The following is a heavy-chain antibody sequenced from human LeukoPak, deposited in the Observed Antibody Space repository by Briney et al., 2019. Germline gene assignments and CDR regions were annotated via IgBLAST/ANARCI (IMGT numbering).Heavy chain of an antibody. V-gene: IGHV1-8*03. CDR1: GYTFTSYD. Sequence: ASVKVSCKASGYTFTSYDINWVRQATGQGLEWMGWMNPNSGNTGYAQKFQGRVTITRNTSISTAYMELSSLRSEDTAVYYCARMSGSPRLDYYYMDVWGKGTTVTVSS. D-gene: IGHD1-26*01. CDR3: ARMSGSPRLDYYYMDV. J-gene: IGHJ6*03. CDR2: MNPNSGNT.